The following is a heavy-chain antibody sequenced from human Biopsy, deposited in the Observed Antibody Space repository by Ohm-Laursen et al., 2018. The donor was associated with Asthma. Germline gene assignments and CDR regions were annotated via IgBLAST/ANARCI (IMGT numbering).Heavy chain of an antibody. V-gene: IGHV3-9*01. CDR3: AKSADYYDSTDYLDF. Sequence: SLRLSCAASGFSFDDCAMHWFRQAPGKGLEWVSSISWNSGNIDYADSVKGRFTISRDNAKNSLYLQMQSLRPEDTAFYYCAKSADYYDSTDYLDFWGRGTLVTVSS. CDR1: GFSFDDCA. D-gene: IGHD3-22*01. J-gene: IGHJ4*01. CDR2: ISWNSGNI.